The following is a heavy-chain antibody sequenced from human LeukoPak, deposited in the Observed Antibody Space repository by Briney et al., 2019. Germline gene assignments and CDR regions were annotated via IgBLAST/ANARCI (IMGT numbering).Heavy chain of an antibody. CDR1: GFTFSDYA. CDR3: AREAKNTYGTTVDY. D-gene: IGHD5-18*01. CDR2: ISSSGSPI. Sequence: GGSLRLSCAASGFTFSDYAMSWIRQAPGKGLEWLSYISSSGSPIYYADSVKGRFTMSRDNAKNSMYLQMNSLRAEDTAVYYCAREAKNTYGTTVDYWGQGTLVTVSS. J-gene: IGHJ4*02. V-gene: IGHV3-11*01.